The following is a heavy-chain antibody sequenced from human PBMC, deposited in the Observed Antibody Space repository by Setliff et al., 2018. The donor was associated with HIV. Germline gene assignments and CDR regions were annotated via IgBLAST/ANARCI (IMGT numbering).Heavy chain of an antibody. Sequence: PGGSLRLSCEASGFTFSSYWMSWVRQAPGKGLEWVANINQDASKKYYVDSVKGRFTISRDNAKNSLSLQMNSLRVEDTAVYYCAKVPPDRSGYSIFDYWGQGSLVTVSS. CDR2: INQDASKK. D-gene: IGHD3-22*01. J-gene: IGHJ4*02. V-gene: IGHV3-7*03. CDR3: AKVPPDRSGYSIFDY. CDR1: GFTFSSYW.